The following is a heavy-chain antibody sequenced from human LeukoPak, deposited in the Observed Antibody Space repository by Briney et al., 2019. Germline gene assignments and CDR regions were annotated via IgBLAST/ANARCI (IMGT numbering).Heavy chain of an antibody. CDR2: ISYDGSNK. CDR1: GFTFSSYA. CDR3: AKSQFGGRDAPAFDY. Sequence: PGRSLRLSCAASGFTFSSYAMHWVRQAPGKGLEWVAVISYDGSNKYYADSVKGRFTISRDNSKNTLYLQMNSLRAEDTAVYYCAKSQFGGRDAPAFDYWGQGTLVTVSS. V-gene: IGHV3-30-3*02. J-gene: IGHJ4*02. D-gene: IGHD4-23*01.